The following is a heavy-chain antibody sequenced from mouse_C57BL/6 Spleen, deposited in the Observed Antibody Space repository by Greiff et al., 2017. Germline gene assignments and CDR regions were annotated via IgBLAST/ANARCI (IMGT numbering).Heavy chain of an antibody. CDR3: ARASYDGSFAY. CDR1: GFTFSDFY. V-gene: IGHV7-1*01. CDR2: SRNKANDYTT. D-gene: IGHD2-3*01. Sequence: VQGVESGGGLVQSGRSLRLSCATSGFTFSDFYMEWVRQAPGKGLEWIAASRNKANDYTTEYSASVKGRFIVSRDTSQSILYLQMNALRAEDTAIYYCARASYDGSFAYWGQGTLVTVSA. J-gene: IGHJ3*01.